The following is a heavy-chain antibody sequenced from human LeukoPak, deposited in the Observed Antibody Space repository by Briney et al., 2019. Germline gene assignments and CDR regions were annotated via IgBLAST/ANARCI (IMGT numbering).Heavy chain of an antibody. CDR1: GFTFSSYA. CDR3: ARVDKYPLPGDY. V-gene: IGHV3-30*04. J-gene: IGHJ4*02. D-gene: IGHD2-2*01. Sequence: GGSLRPSCAASGFTFSSYAMHWVLQAPGKGLEWVAVISYDGSNKYYADSVKGRFTISRDNSKNTLYLQMNSLRAEDTAVYYCARVDKYPLPGDYWGQGTLVTVSS. CDR2: ISYDGSNK.